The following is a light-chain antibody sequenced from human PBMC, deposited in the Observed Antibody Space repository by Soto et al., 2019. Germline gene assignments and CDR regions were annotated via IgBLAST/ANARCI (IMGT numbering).Light chain of an antibody. CDR3: QQYGSSPRT. J-gene: IGKJ1*01. CDR2: GAS. CDR1: QSVSSSY. Sequence: EIVLTQSPGTLSSSPGEIATLSCSASQSVSSSYLAWYQQKPGQAPRLLIYGASRRATGIPDRFSGSGSGTDFTLTSSRLEPEDFAVYYCQQYGSSPRTFGQGTKVDI. V-gene: IGKV3-20*01.